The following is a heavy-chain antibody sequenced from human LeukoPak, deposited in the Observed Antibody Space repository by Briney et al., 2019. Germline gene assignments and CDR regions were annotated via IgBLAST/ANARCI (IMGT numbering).Heavy chain of an antibody. J-gene: IGHJ6*03. V-gene: IGHV1-8*03. CDR3: ARRLAIEVTQRCIDV. CDR2: MNPNSGNT. D-gene: IGHD4-11*01. Sequence: ASVTVTFPASGYTFTSYDINWVRQAIGQGLEWMGWMNPNSGNTGYAQKFQGRVTITRNTSLSTAYMELSSLRSEETAVYYCARRLAIEVTQRCIDVRGKGTPFTVSS. CDR1: GYTFTSYD.